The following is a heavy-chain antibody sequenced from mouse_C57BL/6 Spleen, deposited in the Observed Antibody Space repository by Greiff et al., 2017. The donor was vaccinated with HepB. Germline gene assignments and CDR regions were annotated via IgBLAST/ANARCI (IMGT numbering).Heavy chain of an antibody. CDR2: IDPSDSYT. V-gene: IGHV1-69*01. CDR1: GYTFTSYW. CDR3: ARSGDGNYGAMDY. D-gene: IGHD2-1*01. J-gene: IGHJ4*01. Sequence: QVQLQQPGAELVMPGASVKLSCKASGYTFTSYWMHWVKQRPGQGLERIGEIDPSDSYTNYNQKFKGKSTLTVDKSSSTAYMQLSSLTSEDSAVYYCARSGDGNYGAMDYWGQGTSVTVSS.